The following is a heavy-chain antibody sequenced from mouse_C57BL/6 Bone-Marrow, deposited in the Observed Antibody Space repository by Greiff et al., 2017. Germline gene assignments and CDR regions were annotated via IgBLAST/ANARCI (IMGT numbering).Heavy chain of an antibody. CDR2: INPSTGGT. D-gene: IGHD2-10*01. V-gene: IGHV1-42*01. J-gene: IGHJ4*01. Sequence: VQLKQSGPELVKPGASVKISCKASGYSFTGYYMNWVKQSPEKSLEWIGEINPSTGGTTYNQKFKAKATLTVDKSSSTAYMQLKSLTSEDSADYYCASRFLPGYAMDYWGQGTSVTVSS. CDR3: ASRFLPGYAMDY. CDR1: GYSFTGYY.